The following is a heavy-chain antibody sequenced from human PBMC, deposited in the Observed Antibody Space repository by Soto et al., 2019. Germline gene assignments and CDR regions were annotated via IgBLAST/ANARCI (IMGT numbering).Heavy chain of an antibody. CDR3: ARDEIDYGDYRKVDY. CDR1: GYTFTSYG. D-gene: IGHD4-17*01. Sequence: GASVKVSCKASGYTFTSYGISWVRQAPGQGLEWMGWISAYNGNTNYAQKLQGRVTMTTDTSTSTAYMELRSLRSDDTAVYYCARDEIDYGDYRKVDYWGKGTLVTVSS. CDR2: ISAYNGNT. V-gene: IGHV1-18*01. J-gene: IGHJ4*02.